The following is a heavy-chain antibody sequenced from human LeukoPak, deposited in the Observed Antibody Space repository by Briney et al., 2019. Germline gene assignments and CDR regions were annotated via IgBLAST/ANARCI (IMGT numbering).Heavy chain of an antibody. D-gene: IGHD2-2*01. CDR3: ARDTGKDCSSTSCYGNAFDI. J-gene: IGHJ3*02. V-gene: IGHV4-59*01. CDR2: IYYSGST. Sequence: PSETLSLTCTVSGGSISSYYWSWIRQPPGKGLERIGYIYYSGSTNYNPSLKSRVTISVDTSKNQFSLKLSSVTAADTAVYYCARDTGKDCSSTSCYGNAFDIWGQGTMVTVSS. CDR1: GGSISSYY.